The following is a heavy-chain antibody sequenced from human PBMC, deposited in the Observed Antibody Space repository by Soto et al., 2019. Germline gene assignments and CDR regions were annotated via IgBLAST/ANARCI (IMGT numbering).Heavy chain of an antibody. J-gene: IGHJ6*02. V-gene: IGHV3-74*01. Sequence: EVQLVESGGGLVQPGGSLRLSCAASGFTFSSYWMHWVRQGPGEGLVWVSRIMSDGSGTTYADSVKGRFTISRDNAKNTMYLQMNSLRAVDTAVYHCARSRGSGGVEYNMDVWGQGTTVTVSS. D-gene: IGHD3-16*01. CDR3: ARSRGSGGVEYNMDV. CDR2: IMSDGSGT. CDR1: GFTFSSYW.